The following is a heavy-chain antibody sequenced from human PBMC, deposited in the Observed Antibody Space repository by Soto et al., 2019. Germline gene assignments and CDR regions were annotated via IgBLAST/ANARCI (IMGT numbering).Heavy chain of an antibody. CDR2: TYYRSKWYN. J-gene: IGHJ6*02. CDR1: GDSVSSNSAA. V-gene: IGHV6-1*01. Sequence: SQTLSLTCVISGDSVSSNSAAWNWIRQSPSRGLEWLGRTYYRSKWYNDYAVSVKSRITINPDTSKNQFSLQLNSVTPEDTAVYYCARESRGYCSSTSCYTRLNYYGMDVWGQGXTVTVSS. D-gene: IGHD2-2*02. CDR3: ARESRGYCSSTSCYTRLNYYGMDV.